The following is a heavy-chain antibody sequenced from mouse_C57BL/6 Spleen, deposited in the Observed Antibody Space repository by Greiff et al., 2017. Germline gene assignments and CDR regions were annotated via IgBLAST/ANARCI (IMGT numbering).Heavy chain of an antibody. Sequence: EVQLVESGGGLVKPGGSLQLSCAASGFTFSDYGMHWVRQAPEKGLEWVAYISSGSSTIYYADTVKGRFTISRDNAKNTLFLQMTSLRSDDTAMYYCARGYYGSSPYWYFDVWGTGTTVTVSS. D-gene: IGHD1-1*01. V-gene: IGHV5-17*01. CDR3: ARGYYGSSPYWYFDV. CDR1: GFTFSDYG. J-gene: IGHJ1*03. CDR2: ISSGSSTI.